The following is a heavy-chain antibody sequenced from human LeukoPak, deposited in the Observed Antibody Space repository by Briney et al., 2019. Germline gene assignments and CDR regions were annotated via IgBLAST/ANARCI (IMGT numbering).Heavy chain of an antibody. CDR3: ATRNYYDAWSGYPD. V-gene: IGHV4-34*01. CDR2: IDHSGGT. Sequence: SETLSLTCAVYGGSFSSHYWSWIRLPPGKGLEWIGEIDHSGGTNYNPSLKSRVTIAVDTSKNQFSLKLRSVTAADTAVYYCATRNYYDAWSGYPDWGQGTLVTVSS. CDR1: GGSFSSHY. D-gene: IGHD3-3*01. J-gene: IGHJ4*02.